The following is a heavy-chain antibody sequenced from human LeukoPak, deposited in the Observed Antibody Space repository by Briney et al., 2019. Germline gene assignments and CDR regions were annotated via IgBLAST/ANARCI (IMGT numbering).Heavy chain of an antibody. CDR1: GGSISSYY. CDR3: ARGGGSSSLNKFDY. Sequence: SETLSLTCTVSGGSISSYYWNWIRQPPGKGLEWIGYIYYSGSTNYNPSLESRVTISADTSKNQFSLNLSSVTSADTAVYYCARGGGSSSLNKFDYWGQGTLVTVSS. V-gene: IGHV4-59*01. J-gene: IGHJ4*02. CDR2: IYYSGST. D-gene: IGHD6-6*01.